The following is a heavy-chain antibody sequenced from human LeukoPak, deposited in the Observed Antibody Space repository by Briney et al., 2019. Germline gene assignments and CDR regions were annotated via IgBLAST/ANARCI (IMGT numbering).Heavy chain of an antibody. Sequence: PGGSLRLSCAASGFTVSSNYMSWVRQAPGKGLEWVSVIYSGGSTYYADSVKGRFTISRDNSKNTLYLQMNSLRAEDTAVYYCARDPRGSGYDAGYGMDVWGQGTTVTVSS. CDR2: IYSGGST. J-gene: IGHJ6*02. CDR3: ARDPRGSGYDAGYGMDV. V-gene: IGHV3-53*01. D-gene: IGHD5-12*01. CDR1: GFTVSSNY.